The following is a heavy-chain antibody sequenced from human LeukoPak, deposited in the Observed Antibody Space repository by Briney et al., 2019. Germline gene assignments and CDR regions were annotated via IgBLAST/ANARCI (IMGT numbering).Heavy chain of an antibody. J-gene: IGHJ4*02. CDR1: GFTFDDYA. CDR3: AKAGRRYCSGGSCYVGDY. D-gene: IGHD2-15*01. Sequence: GGSLRLSCAASGFTFDDYAMHWVRQAPGKGLEGVSGISWNSGSIDYADSVKGRFTISRDNAKTSLYLQMNSLRAEDTALYYCAKAGRRYCSGGSCYVGDYWGQGTLVTVSS. V-gene: IGHV3-9*01. CDR2: ISWNSGSI.